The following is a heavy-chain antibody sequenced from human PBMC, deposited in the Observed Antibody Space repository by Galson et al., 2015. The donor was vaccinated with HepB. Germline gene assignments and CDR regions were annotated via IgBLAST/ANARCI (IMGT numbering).Heavy chain of an antibody. CDR1: GFAFDDYA. CDR3: AKDGRKLDGNYYYYGMDV. V-gene: IGHV3-43D*04. CDR2: ITWDGRST. J-gene: IGHJ6*02. Sequence: SLRLSCAATGFAFDDYAMHWVRQAPGKGLEWVSLITWDGRSTHYTDSVKGRFTISRDNSKNSLYLQMNSLRPEDTALYHCAKDGRKLDGNYYYYGMDVWGQGTTVAVSS. D-gene: IGHD1-1*01.